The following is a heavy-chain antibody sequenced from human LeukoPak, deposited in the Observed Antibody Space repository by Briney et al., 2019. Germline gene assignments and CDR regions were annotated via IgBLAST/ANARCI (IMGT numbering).Heavy chain of an antibody. CDR2: ISAYNGNT. D-gene: IGHD2-15*01. V-gene: IGHV1-18*01. CDR3: AGIGGYEYYYMDV. J-gene: IGHJ6*03. Sequence: ASVKVSCKASGYTFTSYGISWVRQAPGQGLEWMGWISAYNGNTNYAQKLQGRVTITADKSTSTAYMELSSLRSEDTAVYYCAGIGGYEYYYMDVWGKGTTVTVSS. CDR1: GYTFTSYG.